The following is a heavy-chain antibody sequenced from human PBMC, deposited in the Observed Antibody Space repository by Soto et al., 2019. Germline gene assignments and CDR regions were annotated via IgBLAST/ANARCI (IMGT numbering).Heavy chain of an antibody. CDR1: GYTLTELS. Sequence: ASVKVSCKVSGYTLTELSMHWVRQAPGKGLEWMGGFDPEDGETIYAQKFQGRVTMTADTSTSTAYMELSSLRSEDTAVYYCAREGGWQDIVVVPAEGNYYGMDVWGQGTTVTVSS. V-gene: IGHV1-24*01. CDR3: AREGGWQDIVVVPAEGNYYGMDV. D-gene: IGHD2-2*01. J-gene: IGHJ6*02. CDR2: FDPEDGET.